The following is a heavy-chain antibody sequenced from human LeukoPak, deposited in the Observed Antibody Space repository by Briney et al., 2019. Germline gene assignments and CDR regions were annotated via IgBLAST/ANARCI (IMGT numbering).Heavy chain of an antibody. CDR2: IYYSGST. Sequence: SETLSLTCIVSGGSISSTSYYWGWIRQSPGKGLEWIGSIYYSGSTNYNPSLKSRVTISVDTSKNQFSLKLSSVTAADTAVYYCARASSGWVFDIWGQGTMVTVSS. D-gene: IGHD6-19*01. V-gene: IGHV4-39*07. J-gene: IGHJ3*02. CDR3: ARASSGWVFDI. CDR1: GGSISSTSYY.